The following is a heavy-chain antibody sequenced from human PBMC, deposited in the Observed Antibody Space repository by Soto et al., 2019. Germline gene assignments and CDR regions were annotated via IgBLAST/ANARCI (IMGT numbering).Heavy chain of an antibody. D-gene: IGHD2-8*02. CDR3: ARDRLVDNIDYDYYYDMDV. CDR2: ISGDGTTT. Sequence: EVQVVESGGDFVQPGGSLRLSCAASGFSFSSYWMHWVRRGPGKGLVWVSRISGDGTTTNYADSVKGRFTVSRDNARDTLHLQMNSLRVEDTAVYYCARDRLVDNIDYDYYYDMDVWGQGTTVTVSS. CDR1: GFSFSSYW. J-gene: IGHJ6*02. V-gene: IGHV3-74*01.